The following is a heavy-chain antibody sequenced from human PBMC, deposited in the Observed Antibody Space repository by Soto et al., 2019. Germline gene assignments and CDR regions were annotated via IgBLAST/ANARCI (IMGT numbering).Heavy chain of an antibody. CDR1: GFTFSSYW. J-gene: IGHJ5*02. Sequence: GSLRLSCAASGFTFSSYWMSCVRQVPGKGLVWVSRINGAGTSIAYADSVKGRFTISRDNAKNTLYLQMNSLRAEDTAVYYCVRDRSRNWFDPWGLGTLVTVSS. D-gene: IGHD2-15*01. CDR3: VRDRSRNWFDP. V-gene: IGHV3-74*01. CDR2: INGAGTSI.